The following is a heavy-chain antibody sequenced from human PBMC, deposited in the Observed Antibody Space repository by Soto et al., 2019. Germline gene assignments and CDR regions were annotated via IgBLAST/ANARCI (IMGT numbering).Heavy chain of an antibody. CDR3: ASMGYHYGSGSYPLDY. D-gene: IGHD3-10*01. J-gene: IGHJ4*02. Sequence: SETLSLTCTVSGGSISSSSYYWSWIRQPPGKGLEWIGYIYYSGSTNYNPSLKSRVTISLDTSKNQFSLNLRSVTAADTAVYYCASMGYHYGSGSYPLDYWGQGTLVTVSS. CDR1: GGSISSSSYY. V-gene: IGHV4-61*05. CDR2: IYYSGST.